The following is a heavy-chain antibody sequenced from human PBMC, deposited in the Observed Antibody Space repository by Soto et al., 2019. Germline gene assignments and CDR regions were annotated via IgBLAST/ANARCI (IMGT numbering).Heavy chain of an antibody. CDR1: GDSISGGGYY. CDR2: ISDSGTT. Sequence: SETLSLTCTVSGDSISGGGYYWSWIRQHPGKGLEWIGFISDSGTTYYNPSLKSRVTISVDTSRNQFSLNLNSVTAADTAVYYCAKDPLYGWFDPWGQRTLVTVSS. V-gene: IGHV4-31*03. CDR3: AKDPLYGWFDP. D-gene: IGHD2-2*02. J-gene: IGHJ5*02.